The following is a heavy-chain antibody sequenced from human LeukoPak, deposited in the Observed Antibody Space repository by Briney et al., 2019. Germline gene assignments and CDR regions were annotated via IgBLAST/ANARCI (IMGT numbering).Heavy chain of an antibody. CDR3: ERIRRTTVVTAGAFDI. CDR1: GFSLSTSGMC. J-gene: IGHJ3*02. V-gene: IGHV2-70*11. CDR2: IDWDDDK. Sequence: SGPALVKPTQTLTLTCTFSGFSLSTSGMCVSWIRQPPGKALEWLARIDWDDDKYYSTSLKTRLTISKDTSKNQVVLTMTNMDPLYTARYYCERIRRTTVVTAGAFDIWGQGTMVTVSS. D-gene: IGHD4-23*01.